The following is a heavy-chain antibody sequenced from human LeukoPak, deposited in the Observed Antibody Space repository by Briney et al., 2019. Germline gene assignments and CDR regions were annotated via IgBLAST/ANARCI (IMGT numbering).Heavy chain of an antibody. CDR2: IYYSGST. CDR1: GGSISSSSYY. V-gene: IGHV4-39*01. J-gene: IGHJ4*02. Sequence: PSETLSLTCTVSGGSISSSSYYLGWIRQPPGKGLEWIGSIYYSGSTYYNPSLKSRVTISVDTSKNQFSLKLSSVTAADTAVYYCARRVYCGGDCYSTPFDYWGQGTLVTVSS. D-gene: IGHD2-21*01. CDR3: ARRVYCGGDCYSTPFDY.